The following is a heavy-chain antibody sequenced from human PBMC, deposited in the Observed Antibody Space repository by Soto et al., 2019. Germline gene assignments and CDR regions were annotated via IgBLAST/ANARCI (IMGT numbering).Heavy chain of an antibody. Sequence: VQLVQSGAEVKKPGSSVKVSCKASGGTFSSYAISWVRQAPGQGLEWMGGIIPIFGTANYAQKFQGRVTITADESTSTAYMELSSLRSEDTAVYYCARSPRYYYDSSGYPYLYYFDYWGQGTLVTVSS. V-gene: IGHV1-69*01. J-gene: IGHJ4*02. D-gene: IGHD3-22*01. CDR3: ARSPRYYYDSSGYPYLYYFDY. CDR2: IIPIFGTA. CDR1: GGTFSSYA.